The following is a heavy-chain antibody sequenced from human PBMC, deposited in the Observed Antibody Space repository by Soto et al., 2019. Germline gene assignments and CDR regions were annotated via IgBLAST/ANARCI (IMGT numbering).Heavy chain of an antibody. CDR3: AKHKTTALLYYLDREV. Sequence: GESLKISCKGSGYSFTSYWVSWVRQMPGKGLEWMGRIDPSDSYTNYSPSFQGHVTISADKSISTAYLQWSSLKASDTAMYYCAKHKTTALLYYLDREVWGKETTVTVSS. CDR2: IDPSDSYT. J-gene: IGHJ6*04. V-gene: IGHV5-10-1*01. D-gene: IGHD1-26*01. CDR1: GYSFTSYW.